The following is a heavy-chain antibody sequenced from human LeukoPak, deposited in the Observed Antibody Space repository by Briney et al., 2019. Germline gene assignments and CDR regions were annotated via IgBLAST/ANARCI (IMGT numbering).Heavy chain of an antibody. D-gene: IGHD3-9*01. Sequence: PSQTLSLTCTVSGGSISSGSYYWSWIRQPAGKGLEWIGRIYTSGSTNYNPSLKSRVTISVDTSKNQFSLKLSSVTAADTAVYYCASYDILTGFDYWGQGTLVTVSS. CDR2: IYTSGST. V-gene: IGHV4-61*02. J-gene: IGHJ4*02. CDR3: ASYDILTGFDY. CDR1: GGSISSGSYY.